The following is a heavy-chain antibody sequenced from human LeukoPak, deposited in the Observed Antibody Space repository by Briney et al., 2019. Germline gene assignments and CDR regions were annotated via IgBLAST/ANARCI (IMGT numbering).Heavy chain of an antibody. CDR3: AGVDVAMPDAFDI. J-gene: IGHJ3*02. D-gene: IGHD5-18*01. CDR1: GFTFSSYG. V-gene: IGHV3-30*02. CDR2: IRYDGSNK. Sequence: QAGGSLRLSCAASGFTFSSYGMHWVRQAPGKGLEWVAFIRYDGSNKYSADSVKGRFTISRDNSKNTLYLQMSSLRADDTALYYCAGVDVAMPDAFDIWGQGTTVTVSS.